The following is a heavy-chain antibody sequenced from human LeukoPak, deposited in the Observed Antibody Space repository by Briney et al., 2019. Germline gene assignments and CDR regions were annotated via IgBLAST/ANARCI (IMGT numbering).Heavy chain of an antibody. D-gene: IGHD2-15*01. J-gene: IGHJ2*01. V-gene: IGHV4-59*01. Sequence: SETLSLTCTVSGGSISSYYWSWIRQPAGKGVEWIGSMYYSGSINYNPSLKSRATISVDTPNKQLSLTLSSVTAADTAVYYCARASAIEVVVDATQSTHRYFDLWGRGTPVTVSS. CDR1: GGSISSYY. CDR2: MYYSGSI. CDR3: ARASAIEVVVDATQSTHRYFDL.